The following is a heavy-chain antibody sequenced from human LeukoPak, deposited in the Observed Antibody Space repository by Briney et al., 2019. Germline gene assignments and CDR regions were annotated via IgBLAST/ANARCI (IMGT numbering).Heavy chain of an antibody. CDR2: INHSGST. V-gene: IGHV4-34*01. D-gene: IGHD6-19*01. CDR1: GGSFSGYY. Sequence: SETLSLTCAVYGGSFSGYYWSWIRQPPGKGLEWIGEINHSGSTNYNPSLKSRVTISVDTSKNQFSLKLSSVTAADTAVYYCARLVNGVAVAGTLEYWGQGTLVTVSS. J-gene: IGHJ4*02. CDR3: ARLVNGVAVAGTLEY.